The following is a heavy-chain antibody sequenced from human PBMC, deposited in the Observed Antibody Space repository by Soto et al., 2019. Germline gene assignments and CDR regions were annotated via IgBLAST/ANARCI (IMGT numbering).Heavy chain of an antibody. CDR3: ARGRGWLDS. CDR1: DGSISTYS. D-gene: IGHD6-19*01. J-gene: IGHJ4*02. Sequence: PSETLSLTCTVSDGSISTYSWSWIRQTPVKGLEWIGYMYYNGNTDYNPSLQSRVTILRDMSKRQFSLKLTSVTAADTAVYYCARGRGWLDSWGRGTLVTVSS. V-gene: IGHV4-59*01. CDR2: MYYNGNT.